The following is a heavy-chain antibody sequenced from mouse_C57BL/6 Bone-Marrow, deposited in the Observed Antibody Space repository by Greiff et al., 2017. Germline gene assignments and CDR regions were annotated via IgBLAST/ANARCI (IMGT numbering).Heavy chain of an antibody. D-gene: IGHD2-5*01. CDR1: GFTFSNYW. J-gene: IGHJ4*01. CDR2: IRLKSDNYAT. CDR3: TGHSNFSMDY. V-gene: IGHV6-3*01. Sequence: DVKLQESGGGLVQPGGSMKLSCVASGFTFSNYWMNWVRQSPEKGLEWVAQIRLKSDNYATHYAESVKGRFTISRDDSKSSVYLQMNNLRAEDTGIYYCTGHSNFSMDYWGQGTSVTVSS.